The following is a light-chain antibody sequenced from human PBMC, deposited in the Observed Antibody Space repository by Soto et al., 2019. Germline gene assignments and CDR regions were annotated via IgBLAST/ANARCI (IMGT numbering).Light chain of an antibody. J-gene: IGKJ1*01. CDR2: AAS. CDR3: QKYDSAPWT. V-gene: IGKV1-27*01. CDR1: QGSSHY. Sequence: DIQMTQSPSSLSASVRDRVTITCRASQGSSHYLAWYQQKPGKVPKLLIYAASTLQSGVPSRFSGSGSGTYFTLTSSSLQPEDVATYYCQKYDSAPWTFGQGTKVEIK.